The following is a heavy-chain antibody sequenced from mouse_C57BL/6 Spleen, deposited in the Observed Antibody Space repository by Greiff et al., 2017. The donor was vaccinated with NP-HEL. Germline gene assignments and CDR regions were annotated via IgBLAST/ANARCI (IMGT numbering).Heavy chain of an antibody. V-gene: IGHV5-16*01. D-gene: IGHD1-1*01. CDR1: GFTFSDYY. CDR3: ARADYYGSSYLFDY. CDR2: INYDGSST. J-gene: IGHJ2*01. Sequence: EVKVVESEGGLVQPGSSMKLSCTASGFTFSDYYMAWVRQVPEKGLEWVANINYDGSSTYYLDSLKSRFIISRDNAKNILYLQMSSLKSEDTATYYCARADYYGSSYLFDYWGQGTTLTVSS.